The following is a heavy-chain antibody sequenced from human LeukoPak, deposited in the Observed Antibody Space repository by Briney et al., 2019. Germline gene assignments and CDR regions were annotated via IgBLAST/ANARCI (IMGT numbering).Heavy chain of an antibody. J-gene: IGHJ5*02. D-gene: IGHD6-13*01. Sequence: GGSLRLSCAASGFTFNTFWMSWVPQTPGKGLEWVANIKEDGTKKYYVDSVKGRFTISRDNAENSLYLQMNSLRAEDTAAYYCARDAAGYDPWGQGTLVTVSS. CDR3: ARDAAGYDP. CDR2: IKEDGTKK. CDR1: GFTFNTFW. V-gene: IGHV3-7*01.